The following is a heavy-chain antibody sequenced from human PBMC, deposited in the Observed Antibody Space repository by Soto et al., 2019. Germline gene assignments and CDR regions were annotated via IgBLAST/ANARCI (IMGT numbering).Heavy chain of an antibody. J-gene: IGHJ5*02. Sequence: GSSVKVSCKASGYTFTSYGISWVRQAPGQGLEWMGWISAYNGNTNYAQKLQGRVTMTTDTSTSTAYMELRSLRSDDTAVYYCARDGGDYYDSSAQFDPWGQGTLVTVSS. CDR2: ISAYNGNT. V-gene: IGHV1-18*01. D-gene: IGHD3-22*01. CDR3: ARDGGDYYDSSAQFDP. CDR1: GYTFTSYG.